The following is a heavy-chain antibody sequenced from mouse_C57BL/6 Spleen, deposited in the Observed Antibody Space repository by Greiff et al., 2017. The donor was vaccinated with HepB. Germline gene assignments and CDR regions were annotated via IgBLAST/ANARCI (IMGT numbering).Heavy chain of an antibody. CDR3: ARVDIYDGYYFYAMDY. V-gene: IGHV1-9*01. D-gene: IGHD2-3*01. CDR1: GYTFTGYW. J-gene: IGHJ4*01. CDR2: ILPGSGST. Sequence: VQLQQSGAELMKPGASVKLSCKATGYTFTGYWIEWVKQRPGHGLEWIGEILPGSGSTNYNEKFKGKATFTADTSSNTAYMQLSSLTTEDSAIYYCARVDIYDGYYFYAMDYWGQGTSVTVSS.